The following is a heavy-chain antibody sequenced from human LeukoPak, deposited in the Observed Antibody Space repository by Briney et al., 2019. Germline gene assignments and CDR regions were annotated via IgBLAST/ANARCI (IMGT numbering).Heavy chain of an antibody. CDR1: GLNFSSYA. D-gene: IGHD3-22*01. V-gene: IGHV3-23*01. CDR3: AKARNGYYYDSSDYYY. CDR2: ISGSGAAT. Sequence: GGSLRLSCAASGLNFSSYAMSWVRQAPGKGLEWVSAISGSGAATYYADSVKGRFTISRDNSKNTLYLQMNSLRAEDTAVYYCAKARNGYYYDSSDYYYWGQGTLVTVSS. J-gene: IGHJ4*02.